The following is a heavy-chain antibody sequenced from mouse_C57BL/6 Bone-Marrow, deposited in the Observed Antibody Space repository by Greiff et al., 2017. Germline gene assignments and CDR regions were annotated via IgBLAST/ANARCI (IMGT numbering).Heavy chain of an antibody. D-gene: IGHD2-3*01. CDR2: IDPSASYT. CDR1: GYTFTSYW. V-gene: IGHV1-69*01. CDR3: ARPINDGYPWYCDV. J-gene: IGHJ1*03. Sequence: QVKLQQPGAELVMPGASVKLSCKASGYTFTSYWMHWVKQRPGQGLEWIGEIDPSASYTNYNQKFKGKSTLTVDKSSSTAYMQLSSLTSEDSAVYYCARPINDGYPWYCDVWGTGTTVTVSS.